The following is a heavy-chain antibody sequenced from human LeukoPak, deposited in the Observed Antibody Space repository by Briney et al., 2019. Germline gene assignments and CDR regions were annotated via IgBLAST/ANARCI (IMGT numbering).Heavy chain of an antibody. CDR1: GFTFSNSG. D-gene: IGHD7-27*01. CDR2: IRDDGSNK. CDR3: TRDSSIWATNWHYLDY. J-gene: IGHJ4*02. Sequence: GMSLRLSCAASGFTFSNSGMHWVRQAPGKGLEWVAFIRDDGSNKYYADSVKGRFTISRDNSKNTLYVQMNSLRDEDTAVYYCTRDSSIWATNWHYLDYWGQGTLVTVSS. V-gene: IGHV3-30*02.